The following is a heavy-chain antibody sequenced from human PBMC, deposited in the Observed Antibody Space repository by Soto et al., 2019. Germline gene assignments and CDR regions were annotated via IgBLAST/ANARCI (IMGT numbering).Heavy chain of an antibody. CDR1: GGTFSSYA. J-gene: IGHJ3*02. V-gene: IGHV1-69*12. CDR2: IIPIFGTA. CDR3: ARGGCSGGSCDGTFDI. D-gene: IGHD2-15*01. Sequence: QVQLVQSGAEVKKPGSSVKVSCKASGGTFSSYAISWVRQAPGQGLEWMGGIIPIFGTANYAQKFQGRVTITAGESTSTAYMELSSLRSEDTAVYYCARGGCSGGSCDGTFDIWGQGTMVTVSS.